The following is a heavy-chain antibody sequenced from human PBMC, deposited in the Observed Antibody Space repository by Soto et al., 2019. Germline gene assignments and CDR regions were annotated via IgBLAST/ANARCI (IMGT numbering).Heavy chain of an antibody. D-gene: IGHD5-18*01. V-gene: IGHV1-69*12. CDR3: ARALVKGGYSYGYARDYYYYGMDV. J-gene: IGHJ6*02. CDR2: IIPIFGTA. CDR1: GGTFSSYA. Sequence: QVQLVQSGAEVKKPGSSVKVSCKASGGTFSSYAISWVRQAPGQGLEWMGGIIPIFGTANYAQKFQGRVTITADESTSTAYMELSSLRSEDTAVYYCARALVKGGYSYGYARDYYYYGMDVWGQGTTVTVSS.